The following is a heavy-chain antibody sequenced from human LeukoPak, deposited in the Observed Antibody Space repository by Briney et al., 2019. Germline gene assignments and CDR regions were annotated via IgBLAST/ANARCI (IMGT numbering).Heavy chain of an antibody. J-gene: IGHJ4*02. V-gene: IGHV1-2*02. CDR2: VNPNSGGT. CDR3: GREVPPVASSGRYTPAFDY. Sequence: ASVKVSCKASGYTFTGCYMHWVRQAPGQGLEWMGWVNPNSGGTNYAQKFHGRVTMTRDASIRTAYLELRRPRSDDTAVVYCGREVPPVASSGRYTPAFDYWGQGTLVTVSS. CDR1: GYTFTGCY. D-gene: IGHD3-22*01.